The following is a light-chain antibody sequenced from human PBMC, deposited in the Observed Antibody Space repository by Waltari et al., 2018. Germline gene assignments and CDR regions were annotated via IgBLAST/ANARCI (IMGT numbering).Light chain of an antibody. Sequence: DIQFTQSPSFLSASVGDRVTITCRASQDISSYLAWYQQKPGKAPKLLISAASTLQAGVPSRFSGGGSGTEFTLTISSLQPEDFATYYCQQLSGFPFTFGPGTKVDVK. CDR2: AAS. J-gene: IGKJ3*01. CDR1: QDISSY. CDR3: QQLSGFPFT. V-gene: IGKV1-9*01.